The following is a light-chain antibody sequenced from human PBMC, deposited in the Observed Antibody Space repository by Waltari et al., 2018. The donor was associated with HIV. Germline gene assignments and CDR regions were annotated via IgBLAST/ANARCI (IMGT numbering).Light chain of an antibody. CDR1: QTVYNW. Sequence: DIPLTQSPSTVSASVGDRITITCRASQTVYNWLAWYQQRPGKAPKLLIYKASTLESGVPPRFSGSGSRTEFTLTINGLQSDDFATYYCQQYYSYSTFGPGTKVDIK. V-gene: IGKV1-5*03. CDR2: KAS. CDR3: QQYYSYST. J-gene: IGKJ3*01.